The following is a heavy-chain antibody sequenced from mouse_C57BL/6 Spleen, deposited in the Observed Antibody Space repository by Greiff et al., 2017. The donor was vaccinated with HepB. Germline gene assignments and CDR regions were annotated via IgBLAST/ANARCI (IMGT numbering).Heavy chain of an antibody. CDR1: GFTFSDYG. D-gene: IGHD1-1*01. Sequence: EVKVVESGGGLVKPGGSLKLSCAASGFTFSDYGMHWVRQAPEKGLEWVAYISSGSSTIYYADTVKGRFTITRDNAKNTLFLQMTSLRSEDTAMYYCARRDYYGYFDYWGQGTTLTVSS. CDR3: ARRDYYGYFDY. V-gene: IGHV5-17*01. J-gene: IGHJ2*01. CDR2: ISSGSSTI.